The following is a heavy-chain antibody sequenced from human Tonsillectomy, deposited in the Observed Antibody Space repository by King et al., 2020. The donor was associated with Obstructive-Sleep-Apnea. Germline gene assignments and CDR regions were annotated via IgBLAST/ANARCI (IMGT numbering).Heavy chain of an antibody. J-gene: IGHJ5*02. CDR1: GLTVRSNY. Sequence: QLVQSGGALVQPGGSLRLSCIVSGLTVRSNYMSWLRQAPGKGLEWVSTIYIDGTTHYADSVQGRFTISRLNSENTVFLQVNSQRPDDTAVYYCARGFRWFDPWGQGTLVIVSS. D-gene: IGHD3-10*01. CDR2: IYIDGTT. CDR3: ARGFRWFDP. V-gene: IGHV3-53*04.